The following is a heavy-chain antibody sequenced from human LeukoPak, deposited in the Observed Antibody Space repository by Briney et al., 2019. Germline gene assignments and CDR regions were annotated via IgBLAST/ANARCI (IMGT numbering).Heavy chain of an antibody. D-gene: IGHD3-16*01. CDR3: ARGDLIGGYYFDY. CDR1: GYTFTGYY. CDR2: IIPILGIA. Sequence: ASVKVSCKASGYTFTGYYMHWVRQAPGQGLEWMGRIIPILGIANYAQKFQGRVTITADKSTSTAYMELSSLRSEDTAVYYCARGDLIGGYYFDYWGQGTLVTVSS. V-gene: IGHV1-69*04. J-gene: IGHJ4*02.